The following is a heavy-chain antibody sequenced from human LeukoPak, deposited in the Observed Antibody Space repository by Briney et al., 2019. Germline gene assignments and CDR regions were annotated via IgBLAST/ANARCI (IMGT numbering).Heavy chain of an antibody. V-gene: IGHV1-69*04. CDR3: ARGADYYDSSGYYPESH. CDR1: GGTFSSYA. Sequence: ASVKVSCKASGGTFSSYAISWVRQAPGQGLEWMGRIIPILGIANYAQKFQGRVTITADKSTSTAYMELSSLRSEDTAVYYCARGADYYDSSGYYPESHWGQGTLVTVSS. D-gene: IGHD3-22*01. J-gene: IGHJ4*02. CDR2: IIPILGIA.